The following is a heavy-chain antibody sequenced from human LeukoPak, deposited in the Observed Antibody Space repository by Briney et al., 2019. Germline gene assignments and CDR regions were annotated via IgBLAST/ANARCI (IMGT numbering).Heavy chain of an antibody. J-gene: IGHJ4*02. CDR3: AREGIAAAGFDC. CDR1: GYTFTGYY. Sequence: ASVKVSCKASGYTFTGYYMHWVRQAPGQGLEWMGWINPNSGGTNYAQKFQGWVTMTRDTSISSAYMELSRLRSDDTAVYYCAREGIAAAGFDCWGQGTLVTVSS. D-gene: IGHD6-13*01. V-gene: IGHV1-2*04. CDR2: INPNSGGT.